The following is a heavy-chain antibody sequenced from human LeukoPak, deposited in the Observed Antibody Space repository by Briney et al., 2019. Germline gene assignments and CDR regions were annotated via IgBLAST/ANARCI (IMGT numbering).Heavy chain of an antibody. CDR1: GFTFSSYG. V-gene: IGHV3-33*01. Sequence: GGSLRLSCAASGFTFSSYGMHWVRQAPGKGLEWVAVIWYDGSNKYYADSVKGRFTISRDNTKNTLYLQMNSLRAEDTAVYYCARGDLAARPLYYYYGMDVWGQGTTVTVSS. CDR2: IWYDGSNK. J-gene: IGHJ6*02. CDR3: ARGDLAARPLYYYYGMDV. D-gene: IGHD6-6*01.